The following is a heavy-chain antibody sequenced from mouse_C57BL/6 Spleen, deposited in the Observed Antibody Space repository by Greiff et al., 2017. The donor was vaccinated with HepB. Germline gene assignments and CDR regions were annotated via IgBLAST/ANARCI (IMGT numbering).Heavy chain of an antibody. V-gene: IGHV1-80*01. Sequence: LQESGAELVKPGASVKISCKASGYAFSSYWMNWVKQRPGKGLEWIGQIYPGDGDTNYNGKFKGKATLTADKSSSTAYMQLSSLTSEDSAVYFCARRGASGDFDYWGQGTTLTVSS. CDR1: GYAFSSYW. CDR3: ARRGASGDFDY. D-gene: IGHD6-1*01. CDR2: IYPGDGDT. J-gene: IGHJ2*01.